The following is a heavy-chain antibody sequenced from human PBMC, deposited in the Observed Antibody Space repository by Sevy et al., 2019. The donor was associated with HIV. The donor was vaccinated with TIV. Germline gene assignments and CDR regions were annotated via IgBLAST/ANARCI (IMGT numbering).Heavy chain of an antibody. Sequence: GGSLRLSCAASGFTFSSYAMHWVRQAPGKGLEWVAVISYDESNKYYADSVKGGFTISRDNSKNTLYLQMNSLRAEDTAEYYCARERRLWEVSRYFDSWGQGTLVTVSS. D-gene: IGHD3-16*02. CDR1: GFTFSSYA. V-gene: IGHV3-30-3*01. J-gene: IGHJ4*02. CDR2: ISYDESNK. CDR3: ARERRLWEVSRYFDS.